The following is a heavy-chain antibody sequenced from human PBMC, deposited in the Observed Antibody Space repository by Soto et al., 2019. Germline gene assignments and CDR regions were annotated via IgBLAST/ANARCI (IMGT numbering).Heavy chain of an antibody. D-gene: IGHD1-1*01. CDR2: ISDNGRTK. CDR3: ARDLTDNYSFDY. J-gene: IGHJ4*02. CDR1: GFTFSRHA. V-gene: IGHV3-30-3*01. Sequence: QVQLVESGGGVVQPGRSPRLSCAASGFTFSRHAMDWVLQAPGKGLAWVAFISDNGRTKDYADSVKGRFTISRDNSKNTLSLQMTSLRAAYTAVYYCARDLTDNYSFDYWGQGTLVTVSS.